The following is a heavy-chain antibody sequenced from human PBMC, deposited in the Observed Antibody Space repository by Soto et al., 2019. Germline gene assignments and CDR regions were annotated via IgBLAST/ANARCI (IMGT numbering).Heavy chain of an antibody. V-gene: IGHV1-18*01. CDR3: ASDSPPPAY. J-gene: IGHJ4*02. CDR2: ISAYNGNT. Sequence: QVPLVQSGAEVKQPGASVKVSCKASGYTFTSYGISWVRQAPGQGLEWMGWISAYNGNTKYAQKLQGRVTMTTDTFTSSASIELRSLRSDDTAVYYFASDSPPPAYWGQGTLVTVSS. CDR1: GYTFTSYG.